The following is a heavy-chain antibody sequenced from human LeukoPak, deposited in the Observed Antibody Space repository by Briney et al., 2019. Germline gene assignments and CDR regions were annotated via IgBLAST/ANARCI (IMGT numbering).Heavy chain of an antibody. Sequence: SETLSLTCTVSGGSISSGGYYWSWIRQPPGKGLEWIGYIYHSGSTYYNPSLKSRVTISVDRSKNQFSLKLSSVTAADTAVYYCARGKHYYDSSGYYYDYYYGMDVWGQGTTVTVSS. CDR2: IYHSGST. J-gene: IGHJ6*02. D-gene: IGHD3-22*01. CDR1: GGSISSGGYY. CDR3: ARGKHYYDSSGYYYDYYYGMDV. V-gene: IGHV4-30-2*01.